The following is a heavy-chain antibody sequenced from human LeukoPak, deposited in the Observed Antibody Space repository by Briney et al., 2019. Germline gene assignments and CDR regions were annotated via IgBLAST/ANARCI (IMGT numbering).Heavy chain of an antibody. D-gene: IGHD1-26*01. Sequence: GGSLRLSCAASGFTFSSYWMSWVRQAPGKGLEWGANIYKDGGEKYYVDSVKGRFTISIDNAKNSLYLQMNSLRADDTAVYYCVKDSPPRYSGSPPAYWGQGTLVTVSS. CDR1: GFTFSSYW. J-gene: IGHJ4*02. CDR2: IYKDGGEK. CDR3: VKDSPPRYSGSPPAY. V-gene: IGHV3-7*03.